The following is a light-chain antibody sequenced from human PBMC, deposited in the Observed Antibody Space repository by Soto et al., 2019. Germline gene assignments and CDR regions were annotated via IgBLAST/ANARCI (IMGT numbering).Light chain of an antibody. CDR2: EVS. J-gene: IGLJ1*01. CDR1: NSDVNY. CDR3: SSSTSSSTFV. V-gene: IGLV2-14*01. Sequence: QSVLTQPASVSGAPGQSITISCTGTNSDVNYVSWHQQHPGKAPKLMIYEVSNRSSGVSNRFSGSKSGNTASLTISGLQAADEADYYCSSSTSSSTFVFGTGTKLTVL.